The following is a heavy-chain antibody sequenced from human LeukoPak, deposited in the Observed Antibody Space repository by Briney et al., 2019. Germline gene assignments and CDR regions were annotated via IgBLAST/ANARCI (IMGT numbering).Heavy chain of an antibody. D-gene: IGHD5-12*01. CDR2: IYHSGST. CDR3: ARDGYSGNDGL. CDR1: GGSISSYY. Sequence: SETLSLTCTVSGGSISSYYWSWIRQPPGKGLEWIGYIYHSGSTKYNPSLKGRVTISVDTSKNQFSLKLSSVTAADAAVYYCARDGYSGNDGLWGQGSLVTVSS. J-gene: IGHJ4*02. V-gene: IGHV4-59*01.